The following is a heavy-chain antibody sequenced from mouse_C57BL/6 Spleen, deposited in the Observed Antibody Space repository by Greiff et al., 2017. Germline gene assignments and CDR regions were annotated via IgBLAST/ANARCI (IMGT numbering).Heavy chain of an antibody. CDR3: ARGGLYYFDY. D-gene: IGHD3-3*01. J-gene: IGHJ2*01. Sequence: EVQGVESGGDLVKPGGSLKLSCAASGFTFSSYGMSWVRQTPDKRLEWVATISSGGSYTYYPDSVKGRFTISRDNAKNTLYLQMSSLKSEDTAMYYCARGGLYYFDYWGQGTTLTVSS. V-gene: IGHV5-6*01. CDR1: GFTFSSYG. CDR2: ISSGGSYT.